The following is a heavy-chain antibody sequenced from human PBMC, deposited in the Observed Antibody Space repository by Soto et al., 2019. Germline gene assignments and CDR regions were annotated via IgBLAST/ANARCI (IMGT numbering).Heavy chain of an antibody. D-gene: IGHD6-19*01. CDR3: ASPYMYSSGLYFYGMDV. Sequence: EVQLVESGGGLVQRGGSLRLSCAASGFTFSSYWMHWVRQAPGKGLLWVSRVNSDGSSTSYAYSVKGRFTISRDNAKNTVYLQMNSLRAEDTAVYYCASPYMYSSGLYFYGMDVWGQGTTVTVSS. CDR2: VNSDGSST. CDR1: GFTFSSYW. J-gene: IGHJ6*02. V-gene: IGHV3-74*01.